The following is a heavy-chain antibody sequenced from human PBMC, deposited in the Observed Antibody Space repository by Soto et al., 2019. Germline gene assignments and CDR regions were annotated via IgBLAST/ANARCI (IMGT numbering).Heavy chain of an antibody. D-gene: IGHD3-22*01. J-gene: IGHJ6*02. V-gene: IGHV1-69*13. CDR1: GGTFSSYA. CDR3: ARWYYDSSDGGVVYYYYGMDV. CDR2: IIPIFGTA. Sequence: SVKVSCKASGGTFSSYAISWVRQAPGQGLEWKGGIIPIFGTANYAQKFQGRVTIAADESTSTAYIELRSLRSEDTAVYYCARWYYDSSDGGVVYYYYGMDVGGQGTTVTVSS.